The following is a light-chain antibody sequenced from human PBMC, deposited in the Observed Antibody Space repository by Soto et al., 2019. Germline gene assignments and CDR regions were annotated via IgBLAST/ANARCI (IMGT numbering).Light chain of an antibody. J-gene: IGKJ1*01. CDR2: AAS. V-gene: IGKV1-39*01. CDR3: QQSYSTPRK. CDR1: QSTSSC. Sequence: DIQMTQSPSSLSASVRDRVTITCRAIQSTSSCLNWYQQKPGKAPNLLLYAASSLQSGVPSRFSGSGSGTDFTLTVSSLQPEDFATYFCQQSYSTPRKFGQWTKVEVK.